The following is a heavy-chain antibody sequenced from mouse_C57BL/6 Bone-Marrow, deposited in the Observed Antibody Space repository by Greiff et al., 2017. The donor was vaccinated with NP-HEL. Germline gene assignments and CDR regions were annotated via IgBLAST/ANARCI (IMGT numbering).Heavy chain of an antibody. V-gene: IGHV1-82*01. CDR3: AREEITTVDY. J-gene: IGHJ2*01. CDR2: IYPGDGDT. D-gene: IGHD1-1*01. CDR1: GYAFSSSW. Sequence: VKVVESGPELVKPGASVKISCKASGYAFSSSWMNWVKQRPGKGLEWIGRIYPGDGDTNYNGKFKGKATLTADKSSSTAYMQLSSLTSEDSAVYFCAREEITTVDYWGQGTTLTVSS.